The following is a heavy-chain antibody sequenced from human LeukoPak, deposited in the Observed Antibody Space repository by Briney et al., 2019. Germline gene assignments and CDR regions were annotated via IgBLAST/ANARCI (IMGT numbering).Heavy chain of an antibody. CDR1: GFTFSSYE. Sequence: GGSLRLSCAASGFTFSSYEMNWVRQAPGKGLERVSYISSSSSTIYYADSVKGRFTISRDNAKNSLYLQMNSLRAEDTAVYYCARNRGVGIGGNSRHFDYWGQGTLVTVSS. J-gene: IGHJ4*02. V-gene: IGHV3-48*01. CDR3: ARNRGVGIGGNSRHFDY. D-gene: IGHD4-23*01. CDR2: ISSSSSTI.